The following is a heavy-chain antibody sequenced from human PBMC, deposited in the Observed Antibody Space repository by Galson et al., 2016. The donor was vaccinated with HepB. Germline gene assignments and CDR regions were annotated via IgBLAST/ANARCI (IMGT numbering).Heavy chain of an antibody. V-gene: IGHV1-69*06. CDR2: IIPIFGTP. CDR3: ARGQHYYASGSYFQGDAFEI. D-gene: IGHD3-10*01. CDR1: GFNFRTYA. Sequence: SVKVSCKASGFNFRTYALNWVRQAPGQGLEWMGGIIPIFGTPNYAQNFQGRLTITADKSTSLAYMELSSLRSEDTAMYYCARGQHYYASGSYFQGDAFEIWGLGTTVIVSS. J-gene: IGHJ3*02.